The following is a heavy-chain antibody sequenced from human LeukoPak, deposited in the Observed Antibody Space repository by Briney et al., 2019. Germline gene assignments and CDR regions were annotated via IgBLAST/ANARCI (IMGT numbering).Heavy chain of an antibody. D-gene: IGHD3-22*01. V-gene: IGHV1-18*01. CDR3: ARGPGGRSGYHPLEDYYYYYYMDV. CDR1: GYTFTSYG. J-gene: IGHJ6*03. CDR2: ISAYKGNT. Sequence: ASEKVSCKASGYTFTSYGINWVRQAPGQGLEWMGWISAYKGNTNYAQKVQGRVTLTTDTSTSTAYMELRSLRSDDTAVYYCARGPGGRSGYHPLEDYYYYYYMDVWGKGTTVTISS.